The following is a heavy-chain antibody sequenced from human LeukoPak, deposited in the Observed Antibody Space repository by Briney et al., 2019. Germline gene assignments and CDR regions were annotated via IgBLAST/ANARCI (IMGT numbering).Heavy chain of an antibody. CDR1: GYTFTSYY. J-gene: IGHJ6*02. CDR2: INPSGGST. Sequence: GASVKVSCKASGYTFTSYYMHWVRQAPGQGLEWMGIINPSGGSTSYAQKFQGRVTMTRDTSTSTVYMELSSLRSEDTAVYYCARAGGSSSPSYYSGMDVWGQGTTVTVSS. CDR3: ARAGGSSSPSYYSGMDV. D-gene: IGHD6-6*01. V-gene: IGHV1-46*01.